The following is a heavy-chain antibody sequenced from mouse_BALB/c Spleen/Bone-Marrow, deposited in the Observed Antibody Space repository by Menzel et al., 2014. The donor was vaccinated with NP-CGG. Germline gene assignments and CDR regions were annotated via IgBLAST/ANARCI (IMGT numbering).Heavy chain of an antibody. D-gene: IGHD2-2*01. CDR2: ISNGGVST. CDR3: TRDGYDVGGAMDY. V-gene: IGHV5-12-2*01. Sequence: DVMLVESGGGLVQPGGSLKLSCAASGFTFSSYTMSWVRQTPEKRLEWVTYISNGGVSTYYADAVKGRFTISRDNAKNTLYLQMSSLKSEDTAMYYCTRDGYDVGGAMDYWGQGTPVTVSS. J-gene: IGHJ4*01. CDR1: GFTFSSYT.